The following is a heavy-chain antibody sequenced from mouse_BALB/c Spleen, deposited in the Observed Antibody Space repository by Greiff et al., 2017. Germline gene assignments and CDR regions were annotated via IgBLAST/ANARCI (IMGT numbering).Heavy chain of an antibody. D-gene: IGHD2-1*01. J-gene: IGHJ2*01. CDR1: GFNIKDYY. Sequence: VQLQQSGAELVRSGASVKLSCTASGFNIKDYYMHLVKQRPEQGLEWIGWIDPEDGDTEYAPKFQGKATMTADTSSNTAYLQLSSLTSEDTAVYYCNAWGGNYFPFDYWGQGTTLTVSS. CDR3: NAWGGNYFPFDY. V-gene: IGHV14-4*02. CDR2: IDPEDGDT.